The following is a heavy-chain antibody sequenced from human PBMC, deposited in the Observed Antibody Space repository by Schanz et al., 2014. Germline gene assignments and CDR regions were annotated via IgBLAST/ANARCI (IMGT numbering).Heavy chain of an antibody. CDR2: IWYDGSNK. D-gene: IGHD2-2*01. Sequence: QVRLVESGGGVVQPGRSLRLSCAASGFMFSSYGMHWVRQAPGKGLEWVAVIWYDGSNKYYADSVKGRFTISRDNSKNTVYLQMNSLRPGDTAVYYCARESSNDIVLVPGAVFDHWGQGILVTVSS. V-gene: IGHV3-33*08. J-gene: IGHJ4*02. CDR3: ARESSNDIVLVPGAVFDH. CDR1: GFMFSSYG.